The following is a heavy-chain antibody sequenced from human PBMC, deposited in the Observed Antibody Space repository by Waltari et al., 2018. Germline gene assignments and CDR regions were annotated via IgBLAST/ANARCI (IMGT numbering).Heavy chain of an antibody. J-gene: IGHJ4*02. CDR3: AKDSAVASVNYFDY. CDR1: GFTFTSYA. V-gene: IGHV3-23*01. D-gene: IGHD1-26*01. Sequence: EVQLLESGGGLVQPGGSLRLSCAASGFTFTSYALSWVRQAPGKGLEWVSGVTGSGNGTYYSQSVKGRFTISRDNSRNTIYLQMHSLRAEDTALYYCAKDSAVASVNYFDYWGQGTFVTVSS. CDR2: VTGSGNGT.